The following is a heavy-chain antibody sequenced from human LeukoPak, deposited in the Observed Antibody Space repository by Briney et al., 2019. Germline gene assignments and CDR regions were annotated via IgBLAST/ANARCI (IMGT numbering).Heavy chain of an antibody. D-gene: IGHD1-1*01. CDR2: INHSGST. J-gene: IGHJ5*02. CDR1: GGSFSGYY. V-gene: IGHV4-34*01. CDR3: AKHNRQELAGFDP. Sequence: SETLSLTCAVYGGSFSGYYWSWIRQPPGKGLEWIGEINHSGSTNYNPSLKSRVTISVDTSKNQFSLKLSSVTAADTALYYCAKHNRQELAGFDPWGQGTLVTVSS.